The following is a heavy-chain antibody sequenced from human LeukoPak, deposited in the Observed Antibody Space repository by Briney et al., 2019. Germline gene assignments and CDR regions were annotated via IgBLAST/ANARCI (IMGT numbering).Heavy chain of an antibody. D-gene: IGHD6-19*01. CDR3: ARRQWLSGAFDI. CDR2: INHSGST. Sequence: SETLSLTGAVYGGSSSGNYGSWSRKPPGKGLEGIGEINHSGSTNYNLSLKSRVTISVDTSKNQFSLKLSSVTAADTAVYYCARRQWLSGAFDIWGQGTMVTVSS. CDR1: GGSSSGNY. V-gene: IGHV4-34*01. J-gene: IGHJ3*02.